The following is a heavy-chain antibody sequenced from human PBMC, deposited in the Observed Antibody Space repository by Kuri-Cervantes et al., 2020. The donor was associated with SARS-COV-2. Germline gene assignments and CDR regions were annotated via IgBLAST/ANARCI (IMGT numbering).Heavy chain of an antibody. CDR3: ASSGSYSPFDY. D-gene: IGHD1-26*01. CDR1: GGAFSSYP. Sequence: SVKVSCKASGGAFSSYPLSWVRQVPGQGLEWMGEINPMFHKANFAEEFQGRVTITRNTSISTAYMELSSLRSEDTAVYYCASSGSYSPFDYWGQGALVTVSS. CDR2: INPMFHKA. J-gene: IGHJ4*02. V-gene: IGHV1-69*05.